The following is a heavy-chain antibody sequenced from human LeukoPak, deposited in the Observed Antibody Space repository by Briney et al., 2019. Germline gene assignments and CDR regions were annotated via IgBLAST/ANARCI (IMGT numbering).Heavy chain of an antibody. CDR3: ASGYSYGKPYYMDV. Sequence: GASVEVSCKASGYTFTGYYMHWVRQAPGQGLEWMGWINPNSGGTNYAQKFQGRVTMTRDTSISTAYMELSRLRSDDTAVYYCASGYSYGKPYYMDVWGKGTTVTISS. CDR2: INPNSGGT. D-gene: IGHD5-18*01. CDR1: GYTFTGYY. J-gene: IGHJ6*03. V-gene: IGHV1-2*02.